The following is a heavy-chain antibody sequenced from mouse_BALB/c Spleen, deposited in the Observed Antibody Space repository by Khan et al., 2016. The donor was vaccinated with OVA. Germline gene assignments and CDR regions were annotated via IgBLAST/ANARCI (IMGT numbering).Heavy chain of an antibody. V-gene: IGHV1-20*02. CDR2: INPHIGET. D-gene: IGHD1-1*01. CDR3: ARKNGSDFDY. Sequence: VQLQQPGPELVKPGASVKISCKASGYSFTGYFMNWVMQSHGKSLEWIGRINPHIGETFYNQKFKGKATLTVDEPSSTAHMELRSLAAEDAAVYYCARKNGSDFDYWGQGTTLTVAS. CDR1: GYSFTGYF. J-gene: IGHJ2*01.